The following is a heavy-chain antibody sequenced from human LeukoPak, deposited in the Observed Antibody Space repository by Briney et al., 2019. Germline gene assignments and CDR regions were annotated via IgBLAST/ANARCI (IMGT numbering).Heavy chain of an antibody. J-gene: IGHJ4*02. CDR2: INPNSGGT. D-gene: IGHD5-24*01. V-gene: IGHV1-2*06. Sequence: ASVKVSCTASGYTFTGYYMHWVRQAPGQGLEWMGRINPNSGGTNYAQKFQGRVTMTRDASISTAYVELSRLRSDDTAVYYCARSVRATIVDYWGQGTLVTVSS. CDR3: ARSVRATIVDY. CDR1: GYTFTGYY.